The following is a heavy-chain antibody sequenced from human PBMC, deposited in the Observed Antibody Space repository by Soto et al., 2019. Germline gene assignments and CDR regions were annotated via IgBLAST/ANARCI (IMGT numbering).Heavy chain of an antibody. CDR2: ISAYNGNT. V-gene: IGHV1-18*01. D-gene: IGHD3-22*01. CDR3: ARDRYYDSSHMDV. Sequence: GASVKVSCKASGYTFTSYGISWVRQAPGQGLEWMGWISAYNGNTNYAQKLQGRVTMTADTSKNQFSLKLTSVTAADTAVYYCARDRYYDSSHMDVWGQGTTVTVSS. CDR1: GYTFTSYG. J-gene: IGHJ6*02.